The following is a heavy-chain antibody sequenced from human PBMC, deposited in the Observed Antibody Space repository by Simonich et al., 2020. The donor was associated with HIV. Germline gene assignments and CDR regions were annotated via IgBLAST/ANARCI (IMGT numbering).Heavy chain of an antibody. J-gene: IGHJ4*02. Sequence: CAASGFTFSSYEMNWVRQAQGKGLEWVSYISSSGRPIYYADSVKGRFTISRDNAKNSLYLQMNSLRAEDTAVYYCAREGSSSWYLDYWGQGTLVTVSS. CDR2: ISSSGRPI. CDR3: AREGSSSWYLDY. V-gene: IGHV3-48*03. D-gene: IGHD6-13*01. CDR1: GFTFSSYE.